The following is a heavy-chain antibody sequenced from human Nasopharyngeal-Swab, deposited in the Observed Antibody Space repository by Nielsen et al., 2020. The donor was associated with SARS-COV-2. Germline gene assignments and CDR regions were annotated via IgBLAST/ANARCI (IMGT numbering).Heavy chain of an antibody. CDR3: ARAPRITIFGVVQAFDI. J-gene: IGHJ3*02. V-gene: IGHV4-31*02. D-gene: IGHD3-3*01. CDR2: IYYSGST. Sequence: WIRQPPGKGLEWIGYIYYSGSTYYNPSLKSRVTISVDTSKNQFSLKLSSVTAADTAVYHCARAPRITIFGVVQAFDIWGQGTMVTVSS.